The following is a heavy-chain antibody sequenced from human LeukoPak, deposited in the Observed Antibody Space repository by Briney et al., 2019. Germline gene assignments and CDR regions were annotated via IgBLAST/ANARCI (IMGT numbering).Heavy chain of an antibody. Sequence: GGSLRLSCAASGFTFSSYWMSWVRQARGRGLQWVASIKQDGSEIYYVESVMGRFSISRDNDKNSLYLQMNSLRAEDTAVYYCARGHSGRWFWWFGAWGQGTLVTVSS. CDR1: GFTFSSYW. CDR3: ARGHSGRWFWWFGA. J-gene: IGHJ5*02. V-gene: IGHV3-7*04. D-gene: IGHD1-26*01. CDR2: IKQDGSEI.